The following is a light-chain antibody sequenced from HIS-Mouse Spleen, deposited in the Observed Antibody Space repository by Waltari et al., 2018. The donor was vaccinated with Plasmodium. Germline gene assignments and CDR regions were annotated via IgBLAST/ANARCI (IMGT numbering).Light chain of an antibody. CDR3: CSYAGSSTFVV. CDR2: EGS. V-gene: IGLV2-23*03. Sequence: QSALTQPASVSGSPGQSITISCTGTSSGVGGSNLVSWYQQHPGKAPKLMIYEGSKRPSGVSNRFSGSKSGNTASLTISGLQAEDEADYYCCSYAGSSTFVVFGGGTKLTVL. J-gene: IGLJ2*01. CDR1: SSGVGGSNL.